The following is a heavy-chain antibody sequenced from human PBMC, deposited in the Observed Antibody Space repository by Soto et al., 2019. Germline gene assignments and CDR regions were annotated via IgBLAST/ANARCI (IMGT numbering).Heavy chain of an antibody. Sequence: QVQLVESGGGVVQPGRSLRLSCAASGFTFSSYAMHWVRQAPGKGLEWVAVISYDGSNKYFADSVKGRFTISRDNSKNTLYLQMYSLRAEDTAVYYCARATDSSGWYTELDYWGQGTLVTVSS. D-gene: IGHD6-19*01. V-gene: IGHV3-30-3*01. CDR3: ARATDSSGWYTELDY. J-gene: IGHJ4*02. CDR1: GFTFSSYA. CDR2: ISYDGSNK.